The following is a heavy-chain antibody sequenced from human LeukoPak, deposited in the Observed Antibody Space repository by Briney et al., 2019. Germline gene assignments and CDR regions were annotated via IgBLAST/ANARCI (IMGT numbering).Heavy chain of an antibody. Sequence: LGGSLRLSCAASGFTFSSYAMSWVRQAPGKGLEWVSAISGSGGSTYYADSVKGRFTISRDNSKNTLYLQMNSLRAEDTAVYYCAKDIVVVPAATRIINWFDPWGQGTLVTVSS. CDR2: ISGSGGST. J-gene: IGHJ5*02. CDR1: GFTFSSYA. CDR3: AKDIVVVPAATRIINWFDP. D-gene: IGHD2-2*01. V-gene: IGHV3-23*01.